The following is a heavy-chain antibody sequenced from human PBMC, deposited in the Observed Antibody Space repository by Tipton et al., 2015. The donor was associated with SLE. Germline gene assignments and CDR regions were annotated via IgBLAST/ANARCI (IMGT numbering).Heavy chain of an antibody. CDR2: INSDGSST. CDR1: GFTFSSYW. V-gene: IGHV3-74*01. J-gene: IGHJ3*02. D-gene: IGHD3-22*01. Sequence: SLRLSCAASGFTFSSYWMHWVRQAPGKGLVWVSRINSDGSSTSYADSVKGRFTISRDNAKNTLYLQMNSLRAEDMAVYYCAREGTYYYDSSGYGDAFDIWGQGTMVTVSS. CDR3: AREGTYYYDSSGYGDAFDI.